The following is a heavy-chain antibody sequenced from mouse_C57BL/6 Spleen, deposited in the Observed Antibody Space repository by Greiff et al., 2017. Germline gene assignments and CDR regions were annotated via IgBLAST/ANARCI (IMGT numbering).Heavy chain of an antibody. CDR1: GYAFSSYW. Sequence: QVQLQQSGAELVKPGASVKISCKASGYAFSSYWMNWVKQRPGKGLEWIGQIYPGDGDTNYNGKFKGKATLTADKSSSTAYMQLSSLTSEDSAVYFCASFYYGNWVDDWGQGASVTVST. CDR2: IYPGDGDT. CDR3: ASFYYGNWVDD. V-gene: IGHV1-80*01. D-gene: IGHD2-1*01. J-gene: IGHJ4*01.